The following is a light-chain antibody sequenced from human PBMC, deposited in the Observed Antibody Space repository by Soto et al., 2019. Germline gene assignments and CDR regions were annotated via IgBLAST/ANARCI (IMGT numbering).Light chain of an antibody. CDR3: QQRSNWPSWT. CDR2: DAS. Sequence: EIVLTQSPATLSLSPGERATLSCRASQSVSSYLAWYQQKPGQAPRLLIYDASNRATGIPARFSGSRSGTDFTLTISSREPEDFAVYYCQQRSNWPSWTFGQGTKVEIK. V-gene: IGKV3-11*01. CDR1: QSVSSY. J-gene: IGKJ1*01.